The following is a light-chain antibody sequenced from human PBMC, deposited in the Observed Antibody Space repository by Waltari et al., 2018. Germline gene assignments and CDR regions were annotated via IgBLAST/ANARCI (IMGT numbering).Light chain of an antibody. CDR3: QQYDISPLT. CDR1: QTVRNTY. V-gene: IGKV3-20*01. J-gene: IGKJ4*01. CDR2: GAS. Sequence: EIVLTQSPGTLSLSPGERATLSCRASQTVRNTYLAWYQQKPCQAPTLLIYGASSRATGIPDRFSGSGSGTDFSLTISSLEPEDFAVYYCQQYDISPLTFGGGTKVEIK.